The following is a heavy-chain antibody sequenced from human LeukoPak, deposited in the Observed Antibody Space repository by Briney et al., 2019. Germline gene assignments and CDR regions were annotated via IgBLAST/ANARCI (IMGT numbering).Heavy chain of an antibody. CDR1: GYTFINYD. J-gene: IGHJ4*02. CDR2: MSANSGNT. D-gene: IGHD2-21*02. V-gene: IGHV1-8*01. CDR3: VRTPPKGDIDY. Sequence: ASVKVSCKTSGYTFINYDINWIRQAPGQGLEWLGWMSANSGNTGYAQKFQGRVTMTGTTSISTAFMELSRLTFEDTAVYYCVRTPPKGDIDYWGQGTLVTVSS.